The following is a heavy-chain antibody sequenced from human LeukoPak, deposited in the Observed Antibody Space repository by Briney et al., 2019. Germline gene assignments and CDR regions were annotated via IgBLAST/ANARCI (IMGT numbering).Heavy chain of an antibody. CDR1: GGSISSGGYY. J-gene: IGHJ4*02. CDR3: ARGYGSGSYYKSVYYFDY. CDR2: IYYSGST. V-gene: IGHV4-31*03. D-gene: IGHD3-10*01. Sequence: PSETLSLTCTVSGGSISSGGYYWSWIRQHPGKGLEWIGYIYYSGSTYYNPSLKSRLAISVDTSKNQFSLKLSSVTAADTAVYYCARGYGSGSYYKSVYYFDYWGQGTLVTVSS.